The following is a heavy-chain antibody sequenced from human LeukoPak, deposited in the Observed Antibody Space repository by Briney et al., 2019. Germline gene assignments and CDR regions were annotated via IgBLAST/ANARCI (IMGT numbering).Heavy chain of an antibody. V-gene: IGHV3-73*01. J-gene: IGHJ4*02. CDR2: IRSKANSYAT. CDR1: GFTFSGSA. Sequence: GGSLRLSCAASGFTFSGSAMQWVRPASGEGLEWVGRIRSKANSYATAYAASVKGRFTISRDDSKNTAYLQMNSLKTEDTGVYYCTGRIAAAGSGGFDYWGQGTLVTVSS. D-gene: IGHD6-13*01. CDR3: TGRIAAAGSGGFDY.